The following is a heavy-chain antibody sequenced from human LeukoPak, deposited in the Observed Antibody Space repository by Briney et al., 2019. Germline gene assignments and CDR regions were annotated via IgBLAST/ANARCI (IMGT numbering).Heavy chain of an antibody. CDR3: ATATFYATSGYFPS. CDR1: GFTFSTYW. D-gene: IGHD3-22*01. CDR2: ISGDKSHT. J-gene: IGHJ5*02. Sequence: GGSLRLSCAGCGFTFSTYWIHWVRQAPGQGLVWISGISGDKSHTAYADSVKGRFTISRDNAKNTLHLQMNSLRDEDTAVYYCATATFYATSGYFPSWGQGTLVTVSS. V-gene: IGHV3-74*01.